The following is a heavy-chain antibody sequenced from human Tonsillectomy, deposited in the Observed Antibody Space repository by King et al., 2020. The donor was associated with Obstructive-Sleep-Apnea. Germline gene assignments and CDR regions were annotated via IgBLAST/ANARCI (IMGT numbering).Heavy chain of an antibody. CDR3: AKEMGYDSSGYYYFDY. J-gene: IGHJ4*02. V-gene: IGHV3-23*04. CDR2: ISGSGGST. Sequence: VQLVESGGGLVQPGGSLRLSCAASGFTFSSYAMSWVRQAPGKGLEWVSAISGSGGSTYYADSVKGRFTISRDNSKNTLYLQMNSLRAEDTAVYYCAKEMGYDSSGYYYFDYWGQGTLVTVSS. D-gene: IGHD3-22*01. CDR1: GFTFSSYA.